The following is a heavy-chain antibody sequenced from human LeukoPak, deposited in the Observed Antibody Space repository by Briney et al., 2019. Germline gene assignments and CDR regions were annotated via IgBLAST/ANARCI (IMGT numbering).Heavy chain of an antibody. J-gene: IGHJ4*02. Sequence: GGSLRLSCAASGFTFSRYSMNWVRQAPGKGLEWVSYISSSSSTIYYADSVKGRFTISRDNAKNSLYLQMNSLRAEDTAVYYCASGGAREEVYSYDYWGQGTLVTVSS. CDR3: ASGGAREEVYSYDY. CDR2: ISSSSSTI. D-gene: IGHD4-11*01. V-gene: IGHV3-48*04. CDR1: GFTFSRYS.